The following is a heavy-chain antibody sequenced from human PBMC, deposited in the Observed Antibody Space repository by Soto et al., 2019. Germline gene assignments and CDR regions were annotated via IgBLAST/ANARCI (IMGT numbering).Heavy chain of an antibody. J-gene: IGHJ6*02. D-gene: IGHD2-2*01. CDR3: ARGFDIVVVPAATNYYYYGMGV. V-gene: IGHV1-18*01. CDR2: ISAYNGNT. CDR1: GYTFTSYG. Sequence: GASVKVSCKASGYTFTSYGISWVRQAPGQGLEWMGWISAYNGNTNYAQKLQGRVTMTTDTSTSTAYMELRSLRSDDTAGYYCARGFDIVVVPAATNYYYYGMGVWGQGTTVTVSS.